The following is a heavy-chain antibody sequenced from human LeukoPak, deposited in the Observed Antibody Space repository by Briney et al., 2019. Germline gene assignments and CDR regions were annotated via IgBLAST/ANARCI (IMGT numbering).Heavy chain of an antibody. CDR2: ISGSGGST. CDR1: GFTFSSYA. Sequence: GGSLRLSCAASGFTFSSYAMSWVRQAPGKGLEWVSAISGSGGSTYYADSVKGRFTISRDNSKNTLYLQMNSLRAEDTAVYYRAKDSSIPPEDYYYYGMDVWGQGTTVTVSS. CDR3: AKDSSIPPEDYYYYGMDV. J-gene: IGHJ6*02. D-gene: IGHD6-6*01. V-gene: IGHV3-23*01.